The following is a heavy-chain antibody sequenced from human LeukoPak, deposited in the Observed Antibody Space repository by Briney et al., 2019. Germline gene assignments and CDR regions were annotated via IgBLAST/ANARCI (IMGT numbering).Heavy chain of an antibody. Sequence: GGSLRLSCAASGFTFSSHAMHWVRQAPGKGLEWVVVISYDGSNKYYADSVKGRFTISRDNSKNTLYLQMNSLRAEDTAVYYCARGHAQWLFKTQADYWGQGTLVTVSS. D-gene: IGHD6-19*01. CDR3: ARGHAQWLFKTQADY. CDR1: GFTFSSHA. J-gene: IGHJ4*02. V-gene: IGHV3-30-3*01. CDR2: ISYDGSNK.